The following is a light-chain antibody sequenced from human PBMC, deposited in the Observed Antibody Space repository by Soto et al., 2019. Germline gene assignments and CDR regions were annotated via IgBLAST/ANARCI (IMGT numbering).Light chain of an antibody. V-gene: IGKV1-12*01. Sequence: DVQMTQSPSSVSASIGDRVTITCRASQGIGTSLAWYQQQPGKAPKLLIYAATTVHNGVPSRFSGSGSGTDFTLTISGLQPADFATYFCEQTNSFPFPFGPGTKVHIK. CDR1: QGIGTS. J-gene: IGKJ3*01. CDR3: EQTNSFPFP. CDR2: AAT.